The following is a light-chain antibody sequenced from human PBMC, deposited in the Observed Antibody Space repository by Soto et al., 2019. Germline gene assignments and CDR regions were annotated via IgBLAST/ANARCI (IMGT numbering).Light chain of an antibody. CDR3: QQYGSSLLT. J-gene: IGKJ4*01. V-gene: IGKV3-20*01. CDR1: QSVSSSY. Sequence: EIVLTQSPGTLSLSPGERATLSCRASQSVSSSYLAWYQQKPGQAPRLLIYGASSRATGIPDRFSGSGSGKDFKLTISRLEPEDFGVYYCQQYGSSLLTFGGGTKVEIK. CDR2: GAS.